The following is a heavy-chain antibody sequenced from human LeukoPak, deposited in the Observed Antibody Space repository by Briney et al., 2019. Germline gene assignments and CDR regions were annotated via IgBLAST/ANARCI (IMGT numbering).Heavy chain of an antibody. Sequence: GGSLRLSCAASGFMFSNFGMNWVRQAPGKGLEWVSAISGSSSYIFYADSVKGRFTTSRDNAKNSLHLQMNSLRAEDTALYYCARYCGGDCYGLDVWGQGTTVTVSS. J-gene: IGHJ6*02. CDR3: ARYCGGDCYGLDV. CDR1: GFMFSNFG. CDR2: ISGSSSYI. D-gene: IGHD2-21*01. V-gene: IGHV3-21*01.